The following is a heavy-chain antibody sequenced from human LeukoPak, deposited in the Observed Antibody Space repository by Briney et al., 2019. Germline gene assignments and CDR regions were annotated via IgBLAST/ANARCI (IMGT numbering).Heavy chain of an antibody. Sequence: GGSLRLSCAASGFTFSADAMNWVRQAPGKGLEWVSTINYNGGSTYYADSVEGRFTISRDNSKNTLYLQMNSLRAEDTAIYYCARWYNWKAFDLWGRGTLVTVSS. J-gene: IGHJ2*01. CDR2: INYNGGST. D-gene: IGHD1-20*01. V-gene: IGHV3-23*01. CDR3: ARWYNWKAFDL. CDR1: GFTFSADA.